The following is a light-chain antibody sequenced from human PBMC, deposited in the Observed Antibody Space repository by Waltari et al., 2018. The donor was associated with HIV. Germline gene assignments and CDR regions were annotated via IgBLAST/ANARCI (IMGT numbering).Light chain of an antibody. V-gene: IGKV3-11*01. J-gene: IGKJ5*01. Sequence: DIVLTQSPATLSLSPGERATLSCRASQSVSRYLGWYQQIPGQAPRLLIYDASNRATGIPARFSGSGSGTDFTLTISSLEPEDFALYYCQHRSSWPITFGQGTRLEIK. CDR3: QHRSSWPIT. CDR2: DAS. CDR1: QSVSRY.